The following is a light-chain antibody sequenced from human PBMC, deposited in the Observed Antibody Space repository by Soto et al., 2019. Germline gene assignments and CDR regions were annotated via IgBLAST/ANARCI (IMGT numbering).Light chain of an antibody. Sequence: QSALTQPPSASGTPGQTVTISCSGTGSNIGENAVNWYRHLPGTAPQLLIYSNGLRPSGIPDRFSGSKSGTSATLGITGLQTGDEADYYCGTWDSSLSAVVFGGGTKLTVL. V-gene: IGLV1-44*01. CDR1: GSNIGENA. CDR2: SNG. J-gene: IGLJ2*01. CDR3: GTWDSSLSAVV.